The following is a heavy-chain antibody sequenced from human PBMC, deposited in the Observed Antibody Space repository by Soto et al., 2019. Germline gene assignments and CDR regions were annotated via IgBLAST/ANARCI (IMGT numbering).Heavy chain of an antibody. V-gene: IGHV4-59*01. CDR2: IYYSGST. J-gene: IGHJ5*02. Sequence: SETLSLTCTVSGGSISSYYWSWIRQPPGKGLEWIGYIYYSGSTNYNPSLKSRVTISVDTSKNQFSLKLSSVTAADTAVYYCARASYYDSSGQWAWGQGTLVTVSS. CDR3: ARASYYDSSGQWA. D-gene: IGHD3-22*01. CDR1: GGSISSYY.